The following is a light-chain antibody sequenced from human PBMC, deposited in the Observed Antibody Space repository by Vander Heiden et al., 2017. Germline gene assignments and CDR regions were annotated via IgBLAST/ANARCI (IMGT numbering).Light chain of an antibody. Sequence: DIQMTQSPSSLSASVGDRITITCRASHFMSTYLKWFQQKPGIAPKLLIYAASPLHAGVPSRFTGSGSGQHFSLTITSLQPEDFATYYCQQTYTVPFTFGGGTTVE. CDR1: HFMSTY. J-gene: IGKJ4*01. V-gene: IGKV1-39*01. CDR3: QQTYTVPFT. CDR2: AAS.